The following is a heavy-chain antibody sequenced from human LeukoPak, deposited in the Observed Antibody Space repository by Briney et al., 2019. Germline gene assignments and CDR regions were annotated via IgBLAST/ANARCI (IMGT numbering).Heavy chain of an antibody. D-gene: IGHD1-26*01. CDR3: ARDRPGGSYLDFDY. J-gene: IGHJ4*02. Sequence: PGGSLRLSCVASGFTVSTNYMSWVRQAPGKGPEWVSLLYNDGSASYANSVKGRFTSSRDNSRNTLHLQMNSLRAEDTAVYYCARDRPGGSYLDFDYWGQGTLVTVSS. CDR2: LYNDGSA. CDR1: GFTVSTNY. V-gene: IGHV3-66*01.